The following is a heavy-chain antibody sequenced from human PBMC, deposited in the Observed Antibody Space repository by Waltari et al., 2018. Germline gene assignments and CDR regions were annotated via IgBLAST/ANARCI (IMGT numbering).Heavy chain of an antibody. V-gene: IGHV4-39*07. Sequence: QLQLQESGPGLVKPSETLSLTCTVSGGSISSSSYYWGWIRPPPGKGLEWIGSIYYSGSTYYNPSLKSRVTISVDTSKNQFSLKLSSVTAADTAVYYCARRDYDFWSGYYEPPDYWGQGTLVTVSS. D-gene: IGHD3-3*01. J-gene: IGHJ4*02. CDR2: IYYSGST. CDR1: GGSISSSSYY. CDR3: ARRDYDFWSGYYEPPDY.